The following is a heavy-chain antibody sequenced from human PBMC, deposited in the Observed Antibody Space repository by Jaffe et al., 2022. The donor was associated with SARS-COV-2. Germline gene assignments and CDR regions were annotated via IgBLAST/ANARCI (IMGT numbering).Heavy chain of an antibody. CDR2: ISSSSSYI. J-gene: IGHJ4*02. CDR1: GFTFSSYS. CDR3: ARVPVVAAQNFDY. D-gene: IGHD2-15*01. Sequence: EVQLVESGGGLVKPGGSLRLSCAASGFTFSSYSMNWVRQAPGKGLEWVSSISSSSSYIYYADSVKGRFTISRDNAKNSLYLQMNSLRAEDTAVYYCARVPVVAAQNFDYWGQGTLVTVSS. V-gene: IGHV3-21*01.